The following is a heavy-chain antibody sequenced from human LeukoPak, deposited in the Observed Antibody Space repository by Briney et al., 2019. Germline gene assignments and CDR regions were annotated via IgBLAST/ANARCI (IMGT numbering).Heavy chain of an antibody. CDR1: GGTFSSYA. CDR2: IIPIFGTA. V-gene: IGHV1-69*13. D-gene: IGHD3-3*01. J-gene: IGHJ4*02. CDR3: ARASYYNFWSGPDY. Sequence: GASVKVSCKASGGTFSSYAISWVRQAPGQGLEWMGEIIPIFGTANYAQKFQGRVTITADESTSTAYMELSSLRSEDTAVYYCARASYYNFWSGPDYWGQGTLVTVSS.